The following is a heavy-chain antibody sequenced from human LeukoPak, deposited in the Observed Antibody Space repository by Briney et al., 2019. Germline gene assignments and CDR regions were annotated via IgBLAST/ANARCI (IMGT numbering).Heavy chain of an antibody. Sequence: SETLSLTCAVFGGSLSGYYWSWIRQPPGKGLEWIAEINRSGSPNYNPSLKSRVTISVDTSKNQFSLKLSSVTAADTAVYYCARDKAIAVAGQFDYWGQGTLVTVSS. CDR1: GGSLSGYY. CDR2: INRSGSP. J-gene: IGHJ4*02. CDR3: ARDKAIAVAGQFDY. V-gene: IGHV4-34*01. D-gene: IGHD6-19*01.